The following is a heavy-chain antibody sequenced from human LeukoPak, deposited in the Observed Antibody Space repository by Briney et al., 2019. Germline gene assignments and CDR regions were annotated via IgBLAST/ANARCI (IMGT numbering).Heavy chain of an antibody. J-gene: IGHJ4*02. CDR3: ARDLAGHYYGSGSSFDY. CDR1: GFSLSSYT. D-gene: IGHD3-10*01. V-gene: IGHV3-48*01. Sequence: GGSLRLSCAASGFSLSSYTMNWVRQAPGKGLEWIASISRSKSTITIYYADSVKGRFTISRDTARNSLYLQMNSLRAEDTAVYYCARDLAGHYYGSGSSFDYWGQGTLVTVS. CDR2: ISRSKSTITI.